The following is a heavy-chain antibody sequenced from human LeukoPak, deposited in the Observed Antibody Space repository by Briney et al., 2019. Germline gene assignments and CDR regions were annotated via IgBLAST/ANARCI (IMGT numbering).Heavy chain of an antibody. Sequence: GASVKLSCKASGYTFTGYYMHWVRQAPGQGLEWMWWINPNSGGTNYAQKFQGRVTMTRDTSISTAYMELSRLRSDDTAVYYCARERYYDSSGYYYIGYWGQGTLVTVSS. D-gene: IGHD3-22*01. V-gene: IGHV1-2*02. J-gene: IGHJ4*02. CDR2: INPNSGGT. CDR1: GYTFTGYY. CDR3: ARERYYDSSGYYYIGY.